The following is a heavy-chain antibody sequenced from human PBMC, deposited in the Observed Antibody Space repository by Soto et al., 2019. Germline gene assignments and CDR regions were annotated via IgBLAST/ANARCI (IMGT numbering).Heavy chain of an antibody. Sequence: QVQLVESGGGVVQPGRSLRLSCAASGIIFNGFGMHWVRQAPGKGLEWVPIIRFDGTNIHYADAVKGRFTISRDNSKNTLYRQMDSLRAVDTAVYYCARDGVGCTVFFGYLDYWGQGALVTVFS. CDR2: IRFDGTNI. CDR3: ARDGVGCTVFFGYLDY. V-gene: IGHV3-33*01. J-gene: IGHJ4*02. D-gene: IGHD3-3*01. CDR1: GIIFNGFG.